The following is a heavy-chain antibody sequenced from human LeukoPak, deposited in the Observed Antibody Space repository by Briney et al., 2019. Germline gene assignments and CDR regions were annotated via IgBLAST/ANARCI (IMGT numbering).Heavy chain of an antibody. J-gene: IGHJ5*02. CDR2: IYYSGST. CDR3: ARVNRYSSSASGGRWFDP. D-gene: IGHD6-13*01. Sequence: PSETLSLTCTVSGGSVSSGSYYWGWIRQPPGKGLEWIGYIYYSGSTNYNPSLKSRVTMSVDTSKNQFSLKLTSVTTADTAVYYCARVNRYSSSASGGRWFDPWGQGTLVTVSS. V-gene: IGHV4-61*01. CDR1: GGSVSSGSYY.